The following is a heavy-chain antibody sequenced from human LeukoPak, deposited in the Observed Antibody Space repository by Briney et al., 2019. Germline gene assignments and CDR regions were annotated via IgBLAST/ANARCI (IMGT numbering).Heavy chain of an antibody. CDR2: ISSSGSTI. J-gene: IGHJ5*02. V-gene: IGHV3-11*04. CDR3: ARDSRFGSGWFRWFDP. Sequence: PGGSLRLSCAASGFTFSDYYMSWIRQAPGKGLEWVSYISSSGSTIYYADSVKGRFTISRDNAKNSLYLQMNSLRAEDTAVYYCARDSRFGSGWFRWFDPWGQGTLVTVSS. CDR1: GFTFSDYY. D-gene: IGHD6-19*01.